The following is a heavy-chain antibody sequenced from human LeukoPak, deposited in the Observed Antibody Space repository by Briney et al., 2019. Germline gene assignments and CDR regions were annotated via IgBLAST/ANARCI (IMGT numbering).Heavy chain of an antibody. Sequence: HAGGSLRLSCAASGFTFSSYAMSWVRQAPGKGLEWVSAISGSGGSTYYADSVKGRFTISRDNSKNTLYLQMNSLRAEDTAVYYCAKGYCSGGSCYTFDYWGQGTLVTVSS. D-gene: IGHD2-15*01. V-gene: IGHV3-23*01. CDR1: GFTFSSYA. CDR2: ISGSGGST. J-gene: IGHJ4*02. CDR3: AKGYCSGGSCYTFDY.